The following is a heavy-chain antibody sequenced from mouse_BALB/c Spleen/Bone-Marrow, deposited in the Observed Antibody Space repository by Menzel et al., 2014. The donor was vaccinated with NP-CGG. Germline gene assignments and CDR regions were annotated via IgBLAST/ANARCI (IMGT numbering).Heavy chain of an antibody. V-gene: IGHV1S81*02. J-gene: IGHJ4*01. Sequence: QVQLQQSGAELVKPGTSVKLSCKTSGYTFTSYWMHWVKQRPGQGLEWIGEIIPSNGRSNYNEKFKNKATLTVDKSSSTAYMQLSSLTSEDFAVYFCARTYGDSPYFYAMDYWGQGTSVTVSS. D-gene: IGHD2-13*01. CDR2: IIPSNGRS. CDR3: ARTYGDSPYFYAMDY. CDR1: GYTFTSYW.